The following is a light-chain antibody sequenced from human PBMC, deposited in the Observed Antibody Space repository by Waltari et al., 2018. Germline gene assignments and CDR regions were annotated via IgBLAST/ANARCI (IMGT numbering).Light chain of an antibody. Sequence: EIVLTQSPATLSLSPGERATLSCRASQSVSSYVAWYQHKPGQAPRLVIYDASNGAAGIPARFSGSGSGTDFTLTISSLESEDFAVYFCQQRTNWPPTFGPGTKVEIK. CDR2: DAS. J-gene: IGKJ3*01. V-gene: IGKV3-11*01. CDR1: QSVSSY. CDR3: QQRTNWPPT.